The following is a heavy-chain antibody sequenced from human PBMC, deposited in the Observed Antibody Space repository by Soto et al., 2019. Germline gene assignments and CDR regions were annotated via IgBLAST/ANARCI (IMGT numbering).Heavy chain of an antibody. CDR3: ATAATRLPY. V-gene: IGHV3-30-3*01. J-gene: IGHJ4*02. D-gene: IGHD6-6*01. CDR1: GFTFNTYP. Sequence: QVQLVESGGGVVQPGRSLRLSCAASGFTFNTYPMQWVRQAPGKGLEWVAVISYDGNNKYYPDSVKGRFTISRDNSKNTMFLQMNSLRAEDTAVYYCATAATRLPYWGQGTLVIVSS. CDR2: ISYDGNNK.